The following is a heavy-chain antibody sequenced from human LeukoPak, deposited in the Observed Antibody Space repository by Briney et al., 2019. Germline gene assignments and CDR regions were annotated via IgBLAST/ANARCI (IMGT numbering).Heavy chain of an antibody. CDR1: GGTFSSYA. V-gene: IGHV1-69*04. CDR2: IIPILGIA. J-gene: IGHJ4*02. D-gene: IGHD3-22*01. Sequence: SVKVSCKASGGTFSSYAISWVRQAPGQGLEWMGRIIPILGIANYAQKFQGRVTITADKSTSTAYMELSSLRSEDTAVYYCARVTPYYYDSSGYSHFDYWGQGTLVTVSS. CDR3: ARVTPYYYDSSGYSHFDY.